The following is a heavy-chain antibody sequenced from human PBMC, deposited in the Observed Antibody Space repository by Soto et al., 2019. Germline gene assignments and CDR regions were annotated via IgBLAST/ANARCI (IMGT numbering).Heavy chain of an antibody. CDR3: ATWGVVAGGIFDY. J-gene: IGHJ4*02. Sequence: QVQLVESGGGVVQPGRSLRLSCAASGFTFSNHGMHWVRQAPGKGLEWVAVISYDSSEKYYADSVKGRFTISRDNSKNTLYVQMNSLRLEDTAVYYCATWGVVAGGIFDYWGQGTLVTVSS. D-gene: IGHD6-19*01. V-gene: IGHV3-30*03. CDR2: ISYDSSEK. CDR1: GFTFSNHG.